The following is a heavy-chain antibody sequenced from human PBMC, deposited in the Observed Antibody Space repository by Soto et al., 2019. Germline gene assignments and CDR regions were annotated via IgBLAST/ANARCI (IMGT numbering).Heavy chain of an antibody. CDR1: GYTFTSYD. Sequence: GASVKVSCKASGYTFTSYDINWVRQATGQGLEWMGWMNPNSGNTGYAQKFQGRVTMTRNTSISTAYMELSSLRSEDTAVYHCAREHSSSWRFDYWGQGTLVTV. D-gene: IGHD6-13*01. CDR3: AREHSSSWRFDY. V-gene: IGHV1-8*01. CDR2: MNPNSGNT. J-gene: IGHJ4*02.